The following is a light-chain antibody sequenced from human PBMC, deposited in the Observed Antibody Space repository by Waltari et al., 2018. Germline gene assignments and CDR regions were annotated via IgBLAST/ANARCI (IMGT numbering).Light chain of an antibody. CDR3: QQYDSWPLT. J-gene: IGKJ4*01. CDR1: QSGGIY. CDR2: DAS. V-gene: IGKV3-15*01. Sequence: EILMTQSPATLSVSPGERATLSCRASQSGGIYLAWYQVTPGHPPRLRIFDASTRATGVPDTVRGTGSGTEFTLTISSLQSVDFAVYYCQQYDSWPLTFGGGTKVEI.